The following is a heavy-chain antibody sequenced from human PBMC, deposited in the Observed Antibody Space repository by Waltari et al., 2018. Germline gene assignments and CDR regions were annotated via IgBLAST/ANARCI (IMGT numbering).Heavy chain of an antibody. D-gene: IGHD3-16*01. CDR2: IYYSGST. V-gene: IGHV4-59*01. Sequence: QVQLQESGPGLVKPSETLSLTCTVSGGSISSYYWSWIRQPPGKGLEWIGYIYYSGSTNYNPSLKSRVTISVDTSKNQFSLKLSSVTAADTAVYYCVGFRGDYDDYWGQGTLVTVSS. CDR1: GGSISSYY. CDR3: VGFRGDYDDY. J-gene: IGHJ4*02.